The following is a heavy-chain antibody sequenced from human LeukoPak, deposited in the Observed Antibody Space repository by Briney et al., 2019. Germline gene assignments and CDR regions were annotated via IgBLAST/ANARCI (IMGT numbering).Heavy chain of an antibody. CDR1: GGTFSSYA. J-gene: IGHJ5*02. D-gene: IGHD6-6*01. CDR3: AREVTPLSSSYNWFDP. CDR2: IIPIFGTA. Sequence: ASVTVSCKASGGTFSSYAISWVRQAPGQGLEWMGGIIPIFGTANYAQKFQGRVTITTDESTSTAYMELGSLRSEDTAVYYCAREVTPLSSSYNWFDPWGQGTLVTVSS. V-gene: IGHV1-69*05.